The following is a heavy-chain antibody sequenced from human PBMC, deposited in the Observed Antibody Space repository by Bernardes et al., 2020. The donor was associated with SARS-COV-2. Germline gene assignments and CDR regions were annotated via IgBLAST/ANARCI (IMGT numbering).Heavy chain of an antibody. D-gene: IGHD3-3*01. J-gene: IGHJ3*02. CDR1: GGSFSGYY. Sequence: TLSLTCAVYGGSFSGYYWSWIRQPPGKGLEWIGEINHSGSTNYNPSLKSRVTISVDTSKNQFSLKLSSVTAADTAVYYCARGQESGVVYYTYAFDIWGQGTMVTVSS. CDR3: ARGQESGVVYYTYAFDI. CDR2: INHSGST. V-gene: IGHV4-34*01.